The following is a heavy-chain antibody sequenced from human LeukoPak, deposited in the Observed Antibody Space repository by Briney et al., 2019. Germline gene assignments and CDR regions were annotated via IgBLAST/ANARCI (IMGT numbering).Heavy chain of an antibody. J-gene: IGHJ5*02. Sequence: GGPLRLPCGAWGFTLEDYGVLWVRQAPGRGVEWVSGMNWNGGSTGYADSVKGRFTRSTDTAKNSLYLQKHSLSDEDTAVSYCASDKGGEYQLLRAFDPWGQGTLVTVSS. CDR2: MNWNGGST. CDR1: GFTLEDYG. D-gene: IGHD2-2*01. V-gene: IGHV3-20*04. CDR3: ASDKGGEYQLLRAFDP.